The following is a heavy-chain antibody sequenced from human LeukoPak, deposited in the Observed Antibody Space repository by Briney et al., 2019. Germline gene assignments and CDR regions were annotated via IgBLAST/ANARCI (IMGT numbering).Heavy chain of an antibody. Sequence: SETLSLTCTVSGGSISSYYWSWIRQPAGKGLEWIGRIFSSGSTSYNPSLKSRVTMSVDTSKNQFSLKLSSVTAADTAVYYCARGLGSSWYENWFDPWGQGTLVTVSS. CDR3: ARGLGSSWYENWFDP. V-gene: IGHV4-4*07. J-gene: IGHJ5*02. CDR1: GGSISSYY. CDR2: IFSSGST. D-gene: IGHD6-13*01.